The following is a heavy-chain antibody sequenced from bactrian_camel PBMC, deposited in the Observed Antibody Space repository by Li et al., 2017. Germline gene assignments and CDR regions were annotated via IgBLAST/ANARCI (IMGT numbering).Heavy chain of an antibody. Sequence: VQLVESGGGLVQPGGSLRLSCVVSGFTFSTYSMTWVRQAPGKGLEWVSSINEGGRVYYADSVKGRATVSRDNAKNTMYLQLNALKTEDAALYYCVKGARAWAAGTYFGYWGQGTQVTVS. V-gene: IGHV3S40*01. CDR1: GFTFSTYS. D-gene: IGHD6*01. CDR2: INEGGRV. J-gene: IGHJ6*01. CDR3: VKGARAWAAGTYFGY.